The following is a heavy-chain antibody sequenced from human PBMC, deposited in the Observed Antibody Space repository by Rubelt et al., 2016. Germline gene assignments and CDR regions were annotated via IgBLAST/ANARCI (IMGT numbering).Heavy chain of an antibody. CDR2: INHSGST. D-gene: IGHD3-16*01. V-gene: IGHV4-34*01. CDR1: GGSFSGYY. CDR3: ARTLYGPFDY. Sequence: QVQLQQWGAGLLKPSETLSLTCAVYGGSFSGYYWSWIRQPPGKGLEWIGEINHSGSTNYNPSLKSRVTISVDTSKNQFSLKLSSVTAADTAVYYCARTLYGPFDYWGQGTLVTVSS. J-gene: IGHJ4*02.